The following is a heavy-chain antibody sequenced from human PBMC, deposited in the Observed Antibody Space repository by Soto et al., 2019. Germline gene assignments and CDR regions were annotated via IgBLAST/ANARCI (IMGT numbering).Heavy chain of an antibody. CDR3: ARDRSSSWYNGKFYFDS. V-gene: IGHV1-69*06. Sequence: QVQLVQSGAEVRKPGSSVKVSCKASGGTFTTYDISWVRQAPGQGLEWMGGIIPLFDATKYAQKFQGRVTITADKSTGTAYMELSSLRSEDKAMYYCARDRSSSWYNGKFYFDSWGQGTLVTVSS. J-gene: IGHJ4*02. CDR1: GGTFTTYD. D-gene: IGHD6-19*01. CDR2: IIPLFDAT.